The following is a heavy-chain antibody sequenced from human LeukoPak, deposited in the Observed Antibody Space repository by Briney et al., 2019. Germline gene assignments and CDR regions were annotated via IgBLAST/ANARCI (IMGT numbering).Heavy chain of an antibody. J-gene: IGHJ4*02. CDR1: GFTFSSYG. CDR3: ARDRVVPAAIVYFDY. D-gene: IGHD2-2*02. V-gene: IGHV3-33*01. CDR2: IWYDGSNK. Sequence: GGSLRLSCAASGFTFSSYGMHWVRQAPGKGLEWVAVIWYDGSNKYYADSVKGRFTISRDNSKNTLYLQMNSLRAEDTAVYYCARDRVVPAAIVYFDYWGQGTLVTVSS.